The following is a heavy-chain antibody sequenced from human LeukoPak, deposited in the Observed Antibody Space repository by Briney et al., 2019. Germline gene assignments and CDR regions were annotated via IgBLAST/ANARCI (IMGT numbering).Heavy chain of an antibody. CDR2: INSDGSTT. J-gene: IGHJ4*02. D-gene: IGHD3-16*01. CDR1: GLTFSNYW. Sequence: GGSLRLSCAASGLTFSNYWMHWVRQAPGKGLVWVSRINSDGSTTTYADSVKGRFTISRDNAKNTLYLQMNSLRAEDTAVYYCTRGGVDYWGQGTLVTVSS. V-gene: IGHV3-74*01. CDR3: TRGGVDY.